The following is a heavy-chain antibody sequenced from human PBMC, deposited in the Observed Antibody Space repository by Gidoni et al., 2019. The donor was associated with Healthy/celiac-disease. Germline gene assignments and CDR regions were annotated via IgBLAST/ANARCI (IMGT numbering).Heavy chain of an antibody. Sequence: QVQLVQSGAEVKKPGASVKVSCKASGYTFTSYGISWVRQAPGQGLEWMGWISAYNGNTNYAQKLQGRVTMTTDTSTSTAYMGLRSLRSDDTAVYYGARGSSPLYYYYYGMDVWGQGTTVTVSS. CDR3: ARGSSPLYYYYYGMDV. CDR1: GYTFTSYG. J-gene: IGHJ6*02. V-gene: IGHV1-18*01. CDR2: ISAYNGNT. D-gene: IGHD1-26*01.